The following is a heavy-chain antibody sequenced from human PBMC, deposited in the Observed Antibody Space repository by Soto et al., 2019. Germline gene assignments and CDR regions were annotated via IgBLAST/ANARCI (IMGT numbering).Heavy chain of an antibody. Sequence: NPSETLSLTCPVSGGSVSDKTYYWSWIRQPPGKRLEWIGYVYYSGTTNYNPSLKSRVTISVDLSKNQFSLRLISLNTADTALYYCARTTAVPNSLRSRYFFDYWGQGTLVTVSS. V-gene: IGHV4-61*01. CDR1: GGSVSDKTYY. J-gene: IGHJ4*02. CDR2: VYYSGTT. CDR3: ARTTAVPNSLRSRYFFDY. D-gene: IGHD4-17*01.